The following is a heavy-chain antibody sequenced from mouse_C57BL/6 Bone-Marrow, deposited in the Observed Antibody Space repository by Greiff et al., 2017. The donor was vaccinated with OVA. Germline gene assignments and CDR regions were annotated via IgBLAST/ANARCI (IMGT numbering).Heavy chain of an antibody. D-gene: IGHD1-1*01. J-gene: IGHJ1*03. CDR2: ISDGGSYT. V-gene: IGHV5-4*01. CDR3: ARDAYYGSSPSIDV. CDR1: GFTFSSYA. Sequence: EVKLMESGGGLVKPGGSLKLSCAASGFTFSSYAMSWVRQTPEKRLEWVATISDGGSYTYYPDNVKGRFTISRDNAKNNLYLQMRHLKSEDTAMYYCARDAYYGSSPSIDVWSTGTTVTVSS.